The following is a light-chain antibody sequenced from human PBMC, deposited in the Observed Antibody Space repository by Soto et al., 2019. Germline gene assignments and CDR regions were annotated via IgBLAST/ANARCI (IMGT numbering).Light chain of an antibody. CDR2: EVS. V-gene: IGLV2-23*02. CDR1: SSDVGSHNY. CDR3: FSDVGYIA. J-gene: IGLJ2*01. Sequence: QSALTQPASVSGSPGQSITISCTGTSSDVGSHNYISWYQQHPGKAPKLMIYEVSKRPSGVSNRFSGSKSGNTASLTISGLQAEDDTDYYCFSDVGYIAFGGGTKLTVL.